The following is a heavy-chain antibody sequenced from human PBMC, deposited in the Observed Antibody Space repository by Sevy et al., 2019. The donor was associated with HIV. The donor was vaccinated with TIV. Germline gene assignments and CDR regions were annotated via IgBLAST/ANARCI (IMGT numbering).Heavy chain of an antibody. CDR2: ISGSGGST. J-gene: IGHJ3*02. CDR3: AKEYYYDRSGSVGAFDI. D-gene: IGHD3-22*01. V-gene: IGHV3-23*01. CDR1: GFTFSSYA. Sequence: GGSLRLSCAASGFTFSSYAMSWVRQAPGKGLEWVSAISGSGGSTYYADSVKGRFTISRDNSKNTLYLQMNSLRAEDTAVYYCAKEYYYDRSGSVGAFDIWGQGTMVTVSS.